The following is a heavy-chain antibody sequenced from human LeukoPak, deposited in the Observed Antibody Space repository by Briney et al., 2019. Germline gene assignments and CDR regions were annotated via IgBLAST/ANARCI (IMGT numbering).Heavy chain of an antibody. D-gene: IGHD6-19*01. Sequence: GGSLRLSCAATGFTFSNYAMSWVRQAPGKGLERVSVISRNGAHPYYIDSVRDRFTVSRDNSKNIMYLQMNSLRAEDAALYYCTTPGDSGWYNHWGQGTLVTVSS. J-gene: IGHJ4*02. V-gene: IGHV3-23*01. CDR1: GFTFSNYA. CDR2: ISRNGAHP. CDR3: TTPGDSGWYNH.